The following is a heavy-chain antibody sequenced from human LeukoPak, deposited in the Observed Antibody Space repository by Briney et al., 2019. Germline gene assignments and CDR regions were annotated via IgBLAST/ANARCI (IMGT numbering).Heavy chain of an antibody. J-gene: IGHJ4*02. CDR2: ISYDGSNK. CDR3: ARDSRLLWFGELSPPDY. Sequence: GRSLRLSCAASGSTFSSYAMHWVRQAPGKGLEWVAVISYDGSNKYYADSVKGRFTISRDNSENTLYLQMNSLRAEDTAVYYCARDSRLLWFGELSPPDYWGQGALVTVSS. D-gene: IGHD3-10*01. V-gene: IGHV3-30*04. CDR1: GSTFSSYA.